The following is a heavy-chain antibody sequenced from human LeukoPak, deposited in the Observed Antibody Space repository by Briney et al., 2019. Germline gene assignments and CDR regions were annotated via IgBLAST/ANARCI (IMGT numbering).Heavy chain of an antibody. CDR1: GFTVSSNY. CDR3: ARGLPFTN. Sequence: GGSLRLSCAASGFTVSSNYMNWVRQAPGKGLEWVSVIYSAGSPNYADSVKGRIAISTDNSKNTLYLQMNSLRAEDTAVYYCARGLPFTNWGQGTTVTVSS. J-gene: IGHJ6*02. D-gene: IGHD2-2*01. CDR2: IYSAGSP. V-gene: IGHV3-66*01.